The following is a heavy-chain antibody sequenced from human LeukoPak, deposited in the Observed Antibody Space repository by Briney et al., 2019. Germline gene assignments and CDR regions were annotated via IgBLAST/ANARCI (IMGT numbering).Heavy chain of an antibody. D-gene: IGHD6-19*01. CDR2: ISWNSGSI. Sequence: PGGSLRLSCAASGFTFDDYAMHWVRQAPGKGLEWVSGISWNSGSIDYADSVKGRFTISRDNAKNSLYLQMNSLRAEDTALYYCAKGGYSSGWTGWFDPWGQGTLVTVPS. J-gene: IGHJ5*02. V-gene: IGHV3-9*01. CDR3: AKGGYSSGWTGWFDP. CDR1: GFTFDDYA.